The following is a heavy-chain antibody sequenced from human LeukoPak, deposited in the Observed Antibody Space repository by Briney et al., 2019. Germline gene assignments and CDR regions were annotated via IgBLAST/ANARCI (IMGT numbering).Heavy chain of an antibody. J-gene: IGHJ3*02. D-gene: IGHD2-15*01. Sequence: ASVKVSCKASGYTFTGYYMHWVRQAPGQGLEWMGWINPNSGGTNYAQKFQGRVTMTRDTSISTAYMELSRLRSDDTAVYYCARDGDIVVVDSTGAFDIWGQGTMVTVSS. CDR2: INPNSGGT. V-gene: IGHV1-2*02. CDR3: ARDGDIVVVDSTGAFDI. CDR1: GYTFTGYY.